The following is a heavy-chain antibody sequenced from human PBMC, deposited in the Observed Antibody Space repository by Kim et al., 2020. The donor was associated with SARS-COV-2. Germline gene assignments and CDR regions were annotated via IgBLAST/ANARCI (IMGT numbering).Heavy chain of an antibody. J-gene: IGHJ5*02. Sequence: GGSLRLSCAASGFTFSGSAMHWVRQASGTGLEWVGRIRSKANSYATAVAASVTGRFTISRDDSKNTAYLQMNSLKTEDTAVYFCTRLSRDSIGGWFDPWGQGTLVTVSS. V-gene: IGHV3-73*01. CDR3: TRLSRDSIGGWFDP. CDR1: GFTFSGSA. D-gene: IGHD6-19*01. CDR2: IRSKANSYAT.